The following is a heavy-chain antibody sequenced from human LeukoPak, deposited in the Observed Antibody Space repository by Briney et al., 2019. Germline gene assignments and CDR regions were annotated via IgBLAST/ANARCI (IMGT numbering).Heavy chain of an antibody. CDR2: INPSGGST. J-gene: IGHJ4*02. CDR3: ARDQIQLWFPFDY. CDR1: GYTFTSYY. D-gene: IGHD5-18*01. Sequence: ASVKVSCEASGYTFTSYYMHWVRQAAGQGLEWMGIINPSGGSTSYAQKFQGRVTMTRDTSTSTVYMELSSLRSEDTAVYYCARDQIQLWFPFDYWGQGTLVTVSS. V-gene: IGHV1-46*01.